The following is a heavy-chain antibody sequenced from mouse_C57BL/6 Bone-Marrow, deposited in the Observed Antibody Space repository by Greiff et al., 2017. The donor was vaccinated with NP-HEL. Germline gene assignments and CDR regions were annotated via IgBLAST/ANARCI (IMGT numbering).Heavy chain of an antibody. CDR3: AKDASIYASYLFAY. CDR1: GFTFSSYA. Sequence: EVQVVESGGGLVKPGGSLKLSCAASGFTFSSYAMSWVRQTPEKRLEWVATISDGGSYTYYPDNVKGRFTISRDNAKNNLYLQMSHLKSEDTAVYYCAKDASIYASYLFAYWGQGTLVTVSA. CDR2: ISDGGSYT. J-gene: IGHJ3*01. D-gene: IGHD2-3*01. V-gene: IGHV5-4*01.